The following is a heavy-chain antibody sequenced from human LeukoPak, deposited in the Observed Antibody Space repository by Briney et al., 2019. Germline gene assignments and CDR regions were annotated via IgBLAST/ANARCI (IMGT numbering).Heavy chain of an antibody. D-gene: IGHD5-18*01. Sequence: GGSLRLSCAASGFTFSSYEMNWVRHAPGKGLEWVSYISSSGSTIYYADSVKGRFTISRDNAKNSLYLQMNSLRAEDTAVYYCARDYKDTALDYWGQGTLVTVSS. CDR2: ISSSGSTI. J-gene: IGHJ4*02. CDR3: ARDYKDTALDY. V-gene: IGHV3-48*03. CDR1: GFTFSSYE.